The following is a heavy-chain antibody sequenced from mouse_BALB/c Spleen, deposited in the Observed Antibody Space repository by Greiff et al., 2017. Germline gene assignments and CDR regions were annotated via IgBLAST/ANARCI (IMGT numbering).Heavy chain of an antibody. V-gene: IGHV2-6-7*01. D-gene: IGHD2-4*01. CDR3: ARARVGDYDYDVWFAY. J-gene: IGHJ3*01. CDR2: IWGDGST. CDR1: GFSLTGYG. Sequence: VKLQESGPGLVAPSQSLSITCTVSGFSLTGYGVNWVRQPPGKGLEWLGMIWGDGSTDYNSALKSRLSISKDNSKSQVFLKMNSLQTDDTARYYCARARVGDYDYDVWFAYWGQGTLVTVSA.